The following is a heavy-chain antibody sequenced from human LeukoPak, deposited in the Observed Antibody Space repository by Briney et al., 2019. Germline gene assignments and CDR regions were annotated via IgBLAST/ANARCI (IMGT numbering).Heavy chain of an antibody. CDR1: GFTFSSFA. D-gene: IGHD5-12*01. CDR3: VTAQERRGYTGYDWNYFDH. V-gene: IGHV3-23*01. CDR2: ISGNGYST. Sequence: GGSLRLSCAASGFTFSSFALSWIRQAPGKGLEWVSSISGNGYSTYYAESVKGRFTVSRDNSKNTLYLQMSSLRVEDTAVYFCVTAQERRGYTGYDWNYFDHWGQGSLVTVSS. J-gene: IGHJ4*02.